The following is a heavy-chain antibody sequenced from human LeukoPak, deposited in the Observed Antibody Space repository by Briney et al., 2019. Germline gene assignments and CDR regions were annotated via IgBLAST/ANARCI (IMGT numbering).Heavy chain of an antibody. CDR2: GNPNSGCT. Sequence: ASVKVSCKASGYSFTGYYMHWVRQAPGQGLELVGWGNPNSGCTNYAQKVQGRSTITRDTSISLAYMEVSRVGSDDKAGYYGAGGYCSSTSYYDYFDYWGQGTLVTVSS. CDR3: AGGYCSSTSYYDYFDY. CDR1: GYSFTGYY. D-gene: IGHD2-2*01. J-gene: IGHJ4*02. V-gene: IGHV1-2*02.